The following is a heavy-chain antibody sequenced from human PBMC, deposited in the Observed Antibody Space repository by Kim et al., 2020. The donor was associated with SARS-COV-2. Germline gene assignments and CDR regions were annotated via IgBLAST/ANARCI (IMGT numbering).Heavy chain of an antibody. CDR1: GFTFSSYA. CDR2: ISGSGGST. V-gene: IGHV3-23*01. CDR3: AKGVSRIAAKYYYYGMDV. Sequence: GGSLRLSCAASGFTFSSYAMSWVRQAPGKGLEWVSAISGSGGSTYYADSVKGRFTISRDNSKNTLYLQMNSLRAEDTAVYYCAKGVSRIAAKYYYYGMDVWGQGTTVTVSS. J-gene: IGHJ6*02. D-gene: IGHD6-6*01.